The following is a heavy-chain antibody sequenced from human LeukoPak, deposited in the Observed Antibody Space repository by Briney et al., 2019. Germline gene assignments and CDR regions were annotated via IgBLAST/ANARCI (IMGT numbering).Heavy chain of an antibody. V-gene: IGHV4-59*01. D-gene: IGHD3-3*01. CDR2: IYYSGST. CDR1: GGSISSYY. Sequence: SETLSLTCTVSGGSISSYYWSWIRQPPGKGLEWIGYIYYSGSTTYNPSLKSRVTISVDTSKNQFSLKLSSVTAADTAVYYCARGAIFGVVTNAFDIWGQGTMVTVSS. CDR3: ARGAIFGVVTNAFDI. J-gene: IGHJ3*02.